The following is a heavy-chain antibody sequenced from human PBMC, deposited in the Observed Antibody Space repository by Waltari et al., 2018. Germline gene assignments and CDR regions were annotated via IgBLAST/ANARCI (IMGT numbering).Heavy chain of an antibody. D-gene: IGHD1-26*01. V-gene: IGHV3-48*01. Sequence: EVQLVESGGGLVQPGGSLRLSCAASGFTFSSYSMNWVRQAPGKGLEWVSYISSSSSTIYYADSGKGRVTISRDKAKNSLYLQMNSLRAEDTAVYYCARDARIVGATHAFDIWGQGTMVTVSS. CDR1: GFTFSSYS. J-gene: IGHJ3*02. CDR2: ISSSSSTI. CDR3: ARDARIVGATHAFDI.